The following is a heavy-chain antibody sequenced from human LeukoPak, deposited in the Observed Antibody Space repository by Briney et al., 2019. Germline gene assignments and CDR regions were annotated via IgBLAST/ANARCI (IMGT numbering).Heavy chain of an antibody. D-gene: IGHD2-2*01. Sequence: ASVKVSCKASGGTFSSYAISWVRQAPGQGLEWMGWINPNSGGTNYAQKFQGRVTMTRDTSISTAYMELSRLRSDDTAVYYCARTPLSVVPAAQAIDYWGQGTLVTVSS. J-gene: IGHJ4*02. CDR1: GGTFSSYA. V-gene: IGHV1-2*02. CDR3: ARTPLSVVPAAQAIDY. CDR2: INPNSGGT.